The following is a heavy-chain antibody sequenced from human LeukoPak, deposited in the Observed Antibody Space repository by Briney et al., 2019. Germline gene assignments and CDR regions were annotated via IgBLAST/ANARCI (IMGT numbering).Heavy chain of an antibody. Sequence: RTYYRSKWYNDYAVSVKSRITINPDTSKNQFSLQLNSVTPEDTAVYYCARERARDYYFDYWGQGTLVTVSS. CDR2: TYYRSKWYN. D-gene: IGHD6-6*01. J-gene: IGHJ4*02. V-gene: IGHV6-1*01. CDR3: ARERARDYYFDY.